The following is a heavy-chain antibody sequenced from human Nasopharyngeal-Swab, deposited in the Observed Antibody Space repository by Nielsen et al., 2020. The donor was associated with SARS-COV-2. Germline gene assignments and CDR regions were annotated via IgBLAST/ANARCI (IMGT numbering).Heavy chain of an antibody. CDR2: IGTAGDT. J-gene: IGHJ3*02. CDR1: GFTFSSYD. V-gene: IGHV3-13*01. D-gene: IGHD3-22*01. Sequence: GGSLRLSCAASGFTFSSYDMHWVRQATGKGLEWVSAIGTAGDTYYPGSVKGRFTISRENAKNSLYLQMSSLRAGDTAVYYCARGGGYYYDSSGSIDAFDIWGQGTMVTVSS. CDR3: ARGGGYYYDSSGSIDAFDI.